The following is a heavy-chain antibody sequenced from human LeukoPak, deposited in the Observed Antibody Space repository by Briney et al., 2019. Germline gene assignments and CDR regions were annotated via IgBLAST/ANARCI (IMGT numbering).Heavy chain of an antibody. V-gene: IGHV4-39*07. J-gene: IGHJ3*02. CDR2: IYYSGST. D-gene: IGHD3-22*01. Sequence: SETLSLTCTVSGGSISSSSYYWGWIRQPPGKGLEWIGSIYYSGSTYYNPSLKSRVTISVDTSKNQFSLKLSSVTAADTAVYYCASQQYHYDSSGYYHVVGAFDIWGQGTMVTVSS. CDR3: ASQQYHYDSSGYYHVVGAFDI. CDR1: GGSISSSSYY.